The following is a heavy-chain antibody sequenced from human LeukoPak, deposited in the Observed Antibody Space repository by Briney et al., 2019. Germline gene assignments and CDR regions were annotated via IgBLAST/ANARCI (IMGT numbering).Heavy chain of an antibody. D-gene: IGHD3-10*01. V-gene: IGHV3-23*01. J-gene: IGHJ4*02. CDR3: AKDIVSGGSGSYFVGSFDY. Sequence: GGSLRLSCAPSGFTFSRFAIGWVCPAPGEGLGWVSAISGSGGSTYYADSVKGRFTITRDNSKNTLYLQMNSLRAEDTAVYYCAKDIVSGGSGSYFVGSFDYWGQGTLVTVSS. CDR2: ISGSGGST. CDR1: GFTFSRFA.